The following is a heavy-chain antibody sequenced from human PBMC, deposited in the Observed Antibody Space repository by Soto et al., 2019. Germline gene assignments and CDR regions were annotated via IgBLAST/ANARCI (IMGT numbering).Heavy chain of an antibody. CDR2: IYYRSKWFH. CDR1: GDSVSSNGAC. J-gene: IGHJ6*02. CDR3: ARVHCSAGTCLDGLDF. Sequence: SQTLSLTCVISGDSVSSNGACWNWIRQSPSRGLQWLGRIYYRSKWFHDYAASVESRMAINPDTSRNQFSLQLNYVPPEDTAVYYCARVHCSAGTCLDGLDFWGQGTTVTVS. V-gene: IGHV6-1*01. D-gene: IGHD2-15*01.